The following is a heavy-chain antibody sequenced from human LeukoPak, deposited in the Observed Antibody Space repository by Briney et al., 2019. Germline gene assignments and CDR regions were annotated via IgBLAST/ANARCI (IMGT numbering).Heavy chain of an antibody. J-gene: IGHJ6*02. V-gene: IGHV3-30-3*01. CDR3: ARVRGGRSWYYYGMDV. Sequence: GGSLRLSCAASGFTFSSYSMHWVRQAPGKGLEWVAVVSYDGDNEYYADSVKGQFTISRDNSKDRLYLQMNGLRPEDTAMFYCARVRGGRSWYYYGMDVWGRGTTVTVSS. CDR2: VSYDGDNE. D-gene: IGHD3-16*01. CDR1: GFTFSSYS.